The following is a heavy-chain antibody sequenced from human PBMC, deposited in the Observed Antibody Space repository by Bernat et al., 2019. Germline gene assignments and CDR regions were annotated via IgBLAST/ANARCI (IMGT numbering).Heavy chain of an antibody. CDR3: AKDRGYSYGYDWFDP. V-gene: IGHV3-23*01. CDR1: GFTFSSYA. Sequence: EVQLLESGGDLVQPGGSLRLSCAASGFTFSSYAMSWVRQAPGKGLEWVSVISGSGGSTYYADSVKGRFTISRDNSKNTLYLQMNSLRAEDTAVYYCAKDRGYSYGYDWFDPWGQGTLVTVSS. J-gene: IGHJ5*02. D-gene: IGHD5-18*01. CDR2: ISGSGGST.